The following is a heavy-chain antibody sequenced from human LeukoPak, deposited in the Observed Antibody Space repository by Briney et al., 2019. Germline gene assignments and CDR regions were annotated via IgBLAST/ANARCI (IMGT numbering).Heavy chain of an antibody. J-gene: IGHJ4*02. Sequence: SETLSLTCTVSGGSISSGDYYWSWLRQPPGTGLDGVGYIYDSGSTYYNPSLKSRVTITVNTSKNQFSMKLSSVTAADTAVYYCARGGGVVPSFDYWGQGTLVTVAS. V-gene: IGHV4-30-4*01. CDR2: IYDSGST. CDR3: ARGGGVVPSFDY. CDR1: GGSISSGDYY. D-gene: IGHD2-15*01.